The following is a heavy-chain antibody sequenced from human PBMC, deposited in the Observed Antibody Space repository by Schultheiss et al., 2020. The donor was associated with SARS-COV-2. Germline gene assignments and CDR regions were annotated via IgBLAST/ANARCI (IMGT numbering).Heavy chain of an antibody. CDR1: GYTFTSYD. J-gene: IGHJ4*02. Sequence: ASVKVSCKASGYTFTSYDINWVRQATGQGLEWMGWINPNSGDTDYAQKFQGRVTMTSDTPTSTAYMELGRLTSDDTALYYCARDPVGGFDYWGQGTLVTVSS. V-gene: IGHV1-8*01. CDR3: ARDPVGGFDY. CDR2: INPNSGDT.